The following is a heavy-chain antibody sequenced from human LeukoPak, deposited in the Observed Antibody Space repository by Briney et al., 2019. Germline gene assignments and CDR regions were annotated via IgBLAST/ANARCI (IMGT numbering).Heavy chain of an antibody. J-gene: IGHJ2*01. D-gene: IGHD2-15*01. CDR3: AGGQGWHFDL. V-gene: IGHV3-7*01. CDR1: GITFSSLW. Sequence: GGSLRLSCAASGITFSSLWMSWFRQAPSKGLEWVADIKHDGSEEHYVASVKGRFTISRDNAKLYLQMNSLSAEDTAVYYCAGGQGWHFDLWGLGTLITVSS. CDR2: IKHDGSEE.